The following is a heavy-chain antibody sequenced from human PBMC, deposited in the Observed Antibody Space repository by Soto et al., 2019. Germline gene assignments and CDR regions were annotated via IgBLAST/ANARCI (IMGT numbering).Heavy chain of an antibody. CDR1: GGSISSYY. Sequence: SETLSLTCTVSGGSISSYYWSWIRQPPGKGLEWIGYIYYSGSTNYNPSLKSRVTISVDTSKNQFSLKLSSVTAADTAVYYCARDPWGGYCSGGSCYSGYAFDIWGQGTMVTVSS. CDR3: ARDPWGGYCSGGSCYSGYAFDI. CDR2: IYYSGST. V-gene: IGHV4-59*01. J-gene: IGHJ3*02. D-gene: IGHD2-15*01.